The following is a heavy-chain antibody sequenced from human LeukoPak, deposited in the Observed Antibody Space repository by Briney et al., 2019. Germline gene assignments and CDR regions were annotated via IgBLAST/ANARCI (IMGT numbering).Heavy chain of an antibody. D-gene: IGHD3-9*01. J-gene: IGHJ5*02. Sequence: ASVKVSCKASGYTFTGYYMHWVRQAPGQGLEWMGWINPNSGGTNYAQKFQGRVTMTRDTSISTAYMELSRLRSDDTAVYYCARGGILTGYHNWFDPWGQGTLVTVSS. CDR2: INPNSGGT. V-gene: IGHV1-2*02. CDR3: ARGGILTGYHNWFDP. CDR1: GYTFTGYY.